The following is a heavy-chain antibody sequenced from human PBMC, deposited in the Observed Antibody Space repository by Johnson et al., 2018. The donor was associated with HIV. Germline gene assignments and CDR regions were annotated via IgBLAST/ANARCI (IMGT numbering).Heavy chain of an antibody. V-gene: IGHV3-30*18. Sequence: VQLVESGGGVVQPGRSLRLSCAASGFTFSSYGMHWVRQAPGKGLEWVAVISYDGSNKYYADSVKGRFTISRDNSKNTLYLQMNSLRADDTAVYYCAKVVRELGMSRPTNDAFDIWGQGTMVTVSS. J-gene: IGHJ3*02. CDR2: ISYDGSNK. D-gene: IGHD7-27*01. CDR3: AKVVRELGMSRPTNDAFDI. CDR1: GFTFSSYG.